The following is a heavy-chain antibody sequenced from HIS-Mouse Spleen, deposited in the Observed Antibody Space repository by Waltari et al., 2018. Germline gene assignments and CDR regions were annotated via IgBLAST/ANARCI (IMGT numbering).Heavy chain of an antibody. CDR3: ARGRDYDSSGYYFDAFDI. CDR2: INHSGST. J-gene: IGHJ3*02. Sequence: QVQLQQWGAGLLKPSETLSLTCAVYGGSFSGYYWSWIRQPPGKGLEWIGEINHSGSTNYNPSLKSRVTISVDPSKNQFSLKLSSVTAADTAVYYCARGRDYDSSGYYFDAFDIWGQGTMVTVSS. V-gene: IGHV4-34*01. CDR1: GGSFSGYY. D-gene: IGHD3-22*01.